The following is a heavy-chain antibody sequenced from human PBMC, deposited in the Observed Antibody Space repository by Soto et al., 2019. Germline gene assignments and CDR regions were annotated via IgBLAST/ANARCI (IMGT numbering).Heavy chain of an antibody. CDR2: ISGSGGST. Sequence: TGGSLRLSCAASGFTFSSYAMSWVHQAPGKGLEWVSAISGSGGSTYYADSVKGRFTISRDNSKNTLYLQMNSLRAEDTAVYYCAKPSGYGGDNDAFDIWGQGTMVTVSS. CDR3: AKPSGYGGDNDAFDI. CDR1: GFTFSSYA. J-gene: IGHJ3*02. D-gene: IGHD2-21*02. V-gene: IGHV3-23*01.